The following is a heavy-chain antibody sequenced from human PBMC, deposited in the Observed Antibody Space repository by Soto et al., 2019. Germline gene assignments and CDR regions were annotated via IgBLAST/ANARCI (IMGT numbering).Heavy chain of an antibody. D-gene: IGHD3-22*01. Sequence: SETLSLTCAVYGGPFSGHSWTWIRQSPGKGLEWIGDINHSGRVNYSPSLKSRVTISLDTSKNQFSLTLSAVTAADTAMYYCSTRAYDTNGYYRFDPWGQGTLVTVSS. V-gene: IGHV4-34*01. CDR3: STRAYDTNGYYRFDP. CDR1: GGPFSGHS. CDR2: INHSGRV. J-gene: IGHJ5*01.